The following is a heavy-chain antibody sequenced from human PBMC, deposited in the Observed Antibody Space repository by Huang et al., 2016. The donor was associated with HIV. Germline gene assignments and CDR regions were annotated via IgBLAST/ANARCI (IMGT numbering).Heavy chain of an antibody. J-gene: IGHJ4*02. CDR3: ARNQGTMRFDY. CDR2: ISPYNGNT. V-gene: IGHV1-18*01. CDR1: GYNFNSYA. Sequence: QVRLVQSGPEMKKPGASVKVSCKASGYNFNSYAISWVCQARVHRTEWMGWISPYNGNTDYRLKFQRKITVTTDTSMGTYYLELGGLGSDDTAVYYWARNQGTMRFDYWGQGTLVTVSS.